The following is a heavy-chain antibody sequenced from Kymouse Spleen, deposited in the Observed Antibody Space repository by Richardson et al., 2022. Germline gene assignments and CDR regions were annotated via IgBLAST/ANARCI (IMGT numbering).Heavy chain of an antibody. Sequence: EVQLVESGGGLVQPGGSLRLSCAASGFTFSSYWMSWVRQAPGKGLEWVANIKQDGSEKYYVDSVKGRFTISRDNAKNSLYLQMNSLRAEDTAVYYCARDRNYGSGSYYIPGYYYYGMDVWGQGTTVTVSS. CDR3: ARDRNYGSGSYYIPGYYYYGMDV. CDR2: IKQDGSEK. D-gene: IGHD3-10*01. V-gene: IGHV3-7*01. CDR1: GFTFSSYW. J-gene: IGHJ6*02.